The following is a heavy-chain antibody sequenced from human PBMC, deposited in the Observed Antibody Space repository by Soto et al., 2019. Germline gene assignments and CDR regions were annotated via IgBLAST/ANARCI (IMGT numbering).Heavy chain of an antibody. Sequence: GGSLRLSCAASGFTFSSYAMSWVRQAPGKGLEWVSAISGSGGSTYYADSVKGRFTISRDNSKNTLYLQMNSLRAEDTAVYYCAKDQYPSLSRQRTPLDYWGQGTLVTVSS. V-gene: IGHV3-23*01. CDR2: ISGSGGST. J-gene: IGHJ4*02. D-gene: IGHD2-15*01. CDR1: GFTFSSYA. CDR3: AKDQYPSLSRQRTPLDY.